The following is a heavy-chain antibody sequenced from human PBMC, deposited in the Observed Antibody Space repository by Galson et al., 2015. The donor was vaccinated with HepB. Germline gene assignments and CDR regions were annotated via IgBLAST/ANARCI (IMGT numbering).Heavy chain of an antibody. CDR1: GGTFSSYA. Sequence: SVKVSYKASGGTFSSYAISWVRQAPGQGLEWMGGIIPIFGTANYAQKFQGRVTITADESTSTAYMELSSLRSEDTAVYYCARGPSPQGYYYYMDVWGKGTTVTVSS. J-gene: IGHJ6*03. V-gene: IGHV1-69*13. CDR3: ARGPSPQGYYYYMDV. CDR2: IIPIFGTA.